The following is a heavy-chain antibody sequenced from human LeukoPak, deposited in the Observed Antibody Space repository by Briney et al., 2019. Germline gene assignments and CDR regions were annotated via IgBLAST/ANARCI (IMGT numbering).Heavy chain of an antibody. J-gene: IGHJ3*02. D-gene: IGHD5-12*01. V-gene: IGHV3-9*01. Sequence: GGSLRLSCAASGFTFDDYAMYWVRQAPGKGLEWVSSITWNSGNIGYADSVKGRFTISRDNSKNTLYLQMNSLRAEDTAVYYCARDVSRGYSGYAGGNAFDIWGQGTMVTVSS. CDR2: ITWNSGNI. CDR3: ARDVSRGYSGYAGGNAFDI. CDR1: GFTFDDYA.